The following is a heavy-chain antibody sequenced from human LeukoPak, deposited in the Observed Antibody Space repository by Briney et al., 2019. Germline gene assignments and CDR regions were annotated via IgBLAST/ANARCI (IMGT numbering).Heavy chain of an antibody. J-gene: IGHJ4*02. Sequence: GGSLRLSCAASGFTFSSYWMSWVRQAPGKGLEWVANIKQDGSEKYYVDSVKGRFTISRDNAKNSLYLQMNSLRAEDTAVYYCATRITIFGVVITDYYFDYWGQGTLVTVSS. CDR1: GFTFSSYW. CDR3: ATRITIFGVVITDYYFDY. CDR2: IKQDGSEK. V-gene: IGHV3-7*01. D-gene: IGHD3-3*01.